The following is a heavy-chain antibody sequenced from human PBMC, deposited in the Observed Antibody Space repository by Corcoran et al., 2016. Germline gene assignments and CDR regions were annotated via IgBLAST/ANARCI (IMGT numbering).Heavy chain of an antibody. Sequence: QVQLQQWGAGLLKPSDTLSLTCAVYGGSFSGYYWSWIRQPPGKGLEWIGEINHSGSTNYNPSLKSRVTISVDTSKNQFSLKLSSVTAADTAVYYFARRVYYDQIRGFDIWGQGTMVTVSS. CDR2: INHSGST. CDR3: ARRVYYDQIRGFDI. D-gene: IGHD3-16*01. J-gene: IGHJ3*02. CDR1: GGSFSGYY. V-gene: IGHV4-34*01.